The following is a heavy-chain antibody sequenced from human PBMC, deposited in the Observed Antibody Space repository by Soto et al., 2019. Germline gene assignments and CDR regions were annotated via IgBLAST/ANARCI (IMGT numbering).Heavy chain of an antibody. V-gene: IGHV4-39*01. CDR2: IYYSGST. CDR1: GGTSRSRGYY. D-gene: IGHD2-2*01. J-gene: IGHJ6*02. CDR3: ARLVFSYEDIYQLRTDYYYYGMAV. Sequence: SQTLCLTYSVAGGTSRSRGYYRSWIRKPPGRGLEWLGSIYYSGSTYYNPSLKSRVTISLDTSKNQSSLKQSSVTAADTAVYYCARLVFSYEDIYQLRTDYYYYGMAVWGQGTTVTVSS.